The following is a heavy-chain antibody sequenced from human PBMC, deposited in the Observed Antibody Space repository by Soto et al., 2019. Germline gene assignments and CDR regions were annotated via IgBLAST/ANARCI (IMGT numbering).Heavy chain of an antibody. V-gene: IGHV4-61*05. CDR1: GGSISSSSYY. D-gene: IGHD3-16*01. Sequence: SETLSLTCTVSGGSISSSSYYWGWIRQPPGKGLEWVGYIYYSGSTDYNPSLKSRVTISVDTSKNQFSLKLSSVTAADSAVYYCARRKNDYIWGSFPFDSWGPGTLVTVSS. CDR3: ARRKNDYIWGSFPFDS. J-gene: IGHJ4*02. CDR2: IYYSGST.